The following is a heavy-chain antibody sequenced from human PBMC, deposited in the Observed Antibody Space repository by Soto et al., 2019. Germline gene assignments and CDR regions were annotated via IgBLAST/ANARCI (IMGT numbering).Heavy chain of an antibody. V-gene: IGHV4-30-2*01. D-gene: IGHD1-26*01. J-gene: IGHJ2*01. CDR1: GGSISSGGFS. Sequence: QLQLQESGAGLVKPSQTLSLTCAVSGGSISSGGFSWSWIRQPPGKGLEWIGYIFPSGSTYYNPSRLSRVTISVDTSKNQFCPNMSSVAASDTAVYYCAREDGSGSPAWYFNLWGRGILVTVSS. CDR2: IFPSGST. CDR3: AREDGSGSPAWYFNL.